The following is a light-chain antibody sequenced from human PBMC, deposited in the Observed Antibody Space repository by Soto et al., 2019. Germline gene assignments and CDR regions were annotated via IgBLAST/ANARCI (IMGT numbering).Light chain of an antibody. J-gene: IGKJ1*01. CDR2: NAS. CDR3: QHYNSYPDA. Sequence: DIQMAQSPSTLSASVGDRVTITCRASQTISTWLAWYQQKPGKAPKLLIYNASSLESGVPSRFSGSGSGTEFTLTISSLQPEDFATYYCQHYNSYPDAFGRGTKVDIK. V-gene: IGKV1-5*01. CDR1: QTISTW.